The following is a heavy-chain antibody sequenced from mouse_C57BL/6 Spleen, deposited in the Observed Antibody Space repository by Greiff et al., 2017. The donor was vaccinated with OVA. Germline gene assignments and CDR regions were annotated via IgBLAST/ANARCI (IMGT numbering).Heavy chain of an antibody. V-gene: IGHV1-81*01. J-gene: IGHJ1*03. Sequence: QVQLQQSGAELARPGASVKLSCKASGYTFTSYGISWVKQRTGQGLEWIGEIYPRSGNTYYNEKFKGKATLTADKSSSTAYMELRSLTSEDSAVYFCARSVDYGSSYWYFDVWGTGTTVTVSA. CDR1: GYTFTSYG. CDR3: ARSVDYGSSYWYFDV. D-gene: IGHD1-1*01. CDR2: IYPRSGNT.